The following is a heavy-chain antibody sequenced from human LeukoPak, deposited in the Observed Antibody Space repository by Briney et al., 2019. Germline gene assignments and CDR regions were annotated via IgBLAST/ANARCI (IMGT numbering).Heavy chain of an antibody. CDR3: ARYIVVVPAQPYNWFDP. D-gene: IGHD2-2*01. CDR2: ISAYNGNT. V-gene: IGHV1-18*01. CDR1: GYTFTSYG. Sequence: ASVKVSCKASGYTFTSYGISWVRQAPGQGLEWMGWISAYNGNTNYAQKLQGRVTMTTDTSTSTAYMELRSLRSDDTAVYYCARYIVVVPAQPYNWFDPWGQGTLVTVSS. J-gene: IGHJ5*02.